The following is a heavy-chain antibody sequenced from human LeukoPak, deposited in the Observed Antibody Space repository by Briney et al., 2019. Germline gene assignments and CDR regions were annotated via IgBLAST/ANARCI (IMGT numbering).Heavy chain of an antibody. V-gene: IGHV3-30*02. CDR2: IRYDGSNK. CDR3: AKDFPGLDAFDY. Sequence: GGSLRLSCAASGFTFSSYGMHWVRQAPGKGLEWVAFIRYDGSNKYYADSVKGRFTISRDNSKNTLYLQMNRLRAEDTAVYYCAKDFPGLDAFDYWGQGTLVTVSS. D-gene: IGHD2-8*01. J-gene: IGHJ4*02. CDR1: GFTFSSYG.